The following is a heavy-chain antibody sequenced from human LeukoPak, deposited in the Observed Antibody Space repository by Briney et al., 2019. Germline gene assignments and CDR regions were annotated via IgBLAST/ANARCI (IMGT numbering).Heavy chain of an antibody. J-gene: IGHJ6*03. D-gene: IGHD1-26*01. CDR1: GGSISGLY. CDR3: ARLWVSYYYYMDV. V-gene: IGHV4-34*01. CDR2: INHSGST. Sequence: SETLSLTCTVSGGSISGLYWSWIRQPPGKGLEWIGEINHSGSTNYNPSLKSRVTISVDTSKNQFSLKLSSVTAADTAVYYCARLWVSYYYYMDVWGKGATVTVSS.